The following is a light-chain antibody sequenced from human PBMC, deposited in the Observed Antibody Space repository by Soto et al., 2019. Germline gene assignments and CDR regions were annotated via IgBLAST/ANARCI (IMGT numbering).Light chain of an antibody. CDR3: QQYGSSPIT. CDR1: QSVSSN. CDR2: GAS. V-gene: IGKV3-15*01. Sequence: EIVMTQSPATLSVSPGERATVSCRASQSVSSNLAWYQQKPGQAPSLLIYGASTRATGIPDRFSGSGSGTEFTLTISSLQSGDFAVYYCQQYGSSPITFGQGTRLEIK. J-gene: IGKJ5*01.